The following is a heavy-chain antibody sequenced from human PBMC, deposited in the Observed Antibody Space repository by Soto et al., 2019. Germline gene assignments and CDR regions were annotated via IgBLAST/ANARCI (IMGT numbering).Heavy chain of an antibody. CDR2: INHSGST. Sequence: SETLSLTCAVYGGSFSGYYWSWIRQPPGKGLEWIGEINHSGSTNYNPSLKSRVTISVDTSKNQFSLKLSSVTAADTAVYYCARSVPAAMDAFDIWGQGTMVTVSS. J-gene: IGHJ3*02. CDR1: GGSFSGYY. V-gene: IGHV4-34*01. CDR3: ARSVPAAMDAFDI. D-gene: IGHD2-2*01.